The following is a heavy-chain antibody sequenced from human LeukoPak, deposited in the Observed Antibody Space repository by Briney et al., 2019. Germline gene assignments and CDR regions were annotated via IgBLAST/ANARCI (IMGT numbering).Heavy chain of an antibody. CDR2: ISYDGSNK. CDR3: AKARGFGELLYKILDY. J-gene: IGHJ4*02. D-gene: IGHD3-10*01. CDR1: GFTFSSYG. Sequence: GRSLRLSCAASGFTFSSYGMHWVRQAPGKGLEWVAVISYDGSNKYYADSVEGRFTISRDNSKNTLYLQMNSLRAEDTAVYYCAKARGFGELLYKILDYWGQGTLVTVSS. V-gene: IGHV3-30*18.